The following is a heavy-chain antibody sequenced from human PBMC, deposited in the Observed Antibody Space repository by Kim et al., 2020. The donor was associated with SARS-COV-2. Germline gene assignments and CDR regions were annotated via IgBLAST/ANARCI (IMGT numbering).Heavy chain of an antibody. Sequence: GGSLRLSCAASGFTFSSYSMNWVRQSPGKGLEWVSSISSSSSYIYYADSVKGRFTISRDNAKNSLYLQMNSLRAEDTAVYYCARDHYSGSPFDYGGQGNLVTVSS. V-gene: IGHV3-21*01. D-gene: IGHD1-26*01. CDR3: ARDHYSGSPFDY. J-gene: IGHJ4*02. CDR1: GFTFSSYS. CDR2: ISSSSSYI.